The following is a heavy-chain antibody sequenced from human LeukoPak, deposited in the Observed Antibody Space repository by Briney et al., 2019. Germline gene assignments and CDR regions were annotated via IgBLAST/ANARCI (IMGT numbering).Heavy chain of an antibody. V-gene: IGHV3-23*01. D-gene: IGHD5-12*01. CDR2: ISTSGGRT. J-gene: IGHJ4*02. CDR1: GFTFSSYA. CDR3: AKDSPYSGYVGFDY. Sequence: GGSLRLSCAASGFTFSSYAMTWVRQAPAKGLEWVSEISTSGGRTNYADSVKGRFTISRDNSKNTLYLQMNSLRAEDTAVYFCAKDSPYSGYVGFDYWGQGTLVTVSS.